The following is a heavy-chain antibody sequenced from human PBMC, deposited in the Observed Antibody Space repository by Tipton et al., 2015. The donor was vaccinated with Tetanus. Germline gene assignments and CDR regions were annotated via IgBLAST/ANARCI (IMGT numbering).Heavy chain of an antibody. D-gene: IGHD5-18*01. V-gene: IGHV1-18*01. CDR3: AREGGYSSGFYYYYGMDV. Sequence: QVQLVQSGAEVKKPGASVKVSCKASGYTFTSYGISWVRQAPGQGLEWMGWISAYNGNTNYAQKLQGRVTMTTDTSTSTAYMELRSLRSDDTAVYYCAREGGYSSGFYYYYGMDVWGQGTTVTVSS. CDR1: GYTFTSYG. J-gene: IGHJ6*02. CDR2: ISAYNGNT.